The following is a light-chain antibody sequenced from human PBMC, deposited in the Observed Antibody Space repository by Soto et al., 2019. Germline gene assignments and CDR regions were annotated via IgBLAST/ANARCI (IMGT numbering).Light chain of an antibody. CDR2: EVT. CDR3: CSYTSSNTLV. CDR1: SSDVGGYKF. Sequence: QSVLTQPASVSGSPGQSITISCTGTSSDVGGYKFVSWFQQHPGKAPKLMIYEVTGRPSGVSNRFSGSKSGNTASLTISGLQADDEADYYCCSYTSSNTLVFGRGTKLT. J-gene: IGLJ2*01. V-gene: IGLV2-14*01.